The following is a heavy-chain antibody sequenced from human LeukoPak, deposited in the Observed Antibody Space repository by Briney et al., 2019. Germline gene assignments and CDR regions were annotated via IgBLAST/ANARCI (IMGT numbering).Heavy chain of an antibody. J-gene: IGHJ4*02. CDR2: ISGSGGST. CDR3: AKDGTFGTAAYYFDY. Sequence: GGSLRLSCAASGFTFSSYAMSWVRQAPGKGLEWVSAISGSGGSTYYADSVKGRFTISRDNSKNTLYLQVNSLRAEDTAVYYCAKDGTFGTAAYYFDYWGQGTLVTVSS. CDR1: GFTFSSYA. V-gene: IGHV3-23*01. D-gene: IGHD6-13*01.